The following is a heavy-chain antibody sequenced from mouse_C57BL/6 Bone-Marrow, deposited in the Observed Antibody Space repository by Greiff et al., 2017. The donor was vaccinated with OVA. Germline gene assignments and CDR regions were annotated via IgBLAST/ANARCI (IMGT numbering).Heavy chain of an antibody. J-gene: IGHJ3*01. CDR3: AMRWFTTSAY. Sequence: VQLQQSGAELARPGASVKLSCKASGYTFTSYGISWVKQRTGQGLEWIGEIYPRSGNTYYNEKFKGKATLTADKSSSTAYMELRSLTSEDSAVYFCAMRWFTTSAYWGQGTLVTVSA. CDR1: GYTFTSYG. V-gene: IGHV1-81*01. CDR2: IYPRSGNT. D-gene: IGHD2-12*01.